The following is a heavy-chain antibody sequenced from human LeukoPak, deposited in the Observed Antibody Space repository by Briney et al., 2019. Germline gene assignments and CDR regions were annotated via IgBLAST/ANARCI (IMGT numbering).Heavy chain of an antibody. J-gene: IGHJ6*02. CDR2: ISHDGSNK. Sequence: GRSLILSCAASGFTFSNFDMHWVRQAPGEGLEWVAVISHDGSNKFYVDSVKGRFTISRDNSQNTLYLQMNRLRGEDTAVYYCARGGYYAMDVWGQGTTVTVSS. V-gene: IGHV3-30*03. CDR1: GFTFSNFD. CDR3: ARGGYYAMDV.